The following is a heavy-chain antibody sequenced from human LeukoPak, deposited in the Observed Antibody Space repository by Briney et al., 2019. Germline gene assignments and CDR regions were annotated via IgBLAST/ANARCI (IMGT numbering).Heavy chain of an antibody. J-gene: IGHJ4*02. CDR2: IDNAGSIT. Sequence: GGSLRLSWAASGFTFSNYWIHWVRQAAGKGLVWVSRIDNAGSITTYADSVKGRFTIARDNAENTLYLQINSLRVEDTAVYYCVRSAFHAGSGNYYDYWGQGTLVTVSS. CDR1: GFTFSNYW. D-gene: IGHD3-22*01. V-gene: IGHV3-74*03. CDR3: VRSAFHAGSGNYYDY.